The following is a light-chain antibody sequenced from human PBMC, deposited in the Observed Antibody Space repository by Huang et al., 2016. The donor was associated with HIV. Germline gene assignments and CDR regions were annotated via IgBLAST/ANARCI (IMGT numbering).Light chain of an antibody. CDR2: AAS. V-gene: IGKV1-27*01. CDR3: QKYSSAPIT. Sequence: DIQMTQSPSSLSASIGDRVTITCRASQDIVNYLAWYQQKPGKAPKLLIYAASTLQCGVPSRFSGSGSGSDFTLTIDSLQPEDAATYYCQKYSSAPITFGQGTRLEIK. CDR1: QDIVNY. J-gene: IGKJ5*01.